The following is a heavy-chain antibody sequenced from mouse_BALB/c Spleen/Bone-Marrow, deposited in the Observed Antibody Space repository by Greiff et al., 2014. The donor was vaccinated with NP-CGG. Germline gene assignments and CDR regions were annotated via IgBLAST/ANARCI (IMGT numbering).Heavy chain of an antibody. CDR3: ARDSPGYFDY. CDR2: ISSGGSYT. CDR1: GFTFSSYA. V-gene: IGHV5-9-4*01. Sequence: DVQLQESGGGLVKPGGSLKLSCAASGFTFSSYAMSWVRQSPEKRLEWVAEISSGGSYTYYPDTVTGRFTISRDNAKNTLYLEMSSLRSEDTAMYYCARDSPGYFDYWGQGTTLTVSS. J-gene: IGHJ2*01. D-gene: IGHD3-1*01.